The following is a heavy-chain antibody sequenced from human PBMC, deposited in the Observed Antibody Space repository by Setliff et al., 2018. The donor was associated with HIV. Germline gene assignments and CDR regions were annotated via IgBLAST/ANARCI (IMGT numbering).Heavy chain of an antibody. V-gene: IGHV1-18*01. CDR2: ISAYNGNT. CDR3: ARDQVAFIAAADTGECAFDI. J-gene: IGHJ3*02. CDR1: GYTFSSYG. Sequence: GASVKVSCKTSGYTFSSYGIAWVRQAPGQGLEWMGWISAYNGNTNYAQKLQGRVTMTTDTSTNTAYMEFSSLRSDDTAVYYCARDQVAFIAAADTGECAFDIWGQGTMVTVSS. D-gene: IGHD6-13*01.